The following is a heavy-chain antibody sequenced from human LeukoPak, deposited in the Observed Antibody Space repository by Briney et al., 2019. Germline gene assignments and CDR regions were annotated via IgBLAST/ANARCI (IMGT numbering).Heavy chain of an antibody. V-gene: IGHV3-66*01. D-gene: IGHD2-21*02. CDR3: AIAYCGGDCYSFLGSDY. J-gene: IGHJ4*02. CDR1: GLSISSKY. Sequence: GGSLRLSCAASGLSISSKYMSWVRQAPGKGLEWISVIYSGGRTYYADSVKGRFTISRDNSKNTLYLQMNSLRAEDTAVYYCAIAYCGGDCYSFLGSDYWGQGTLVTVSS. CDR2: IYSGGRT.